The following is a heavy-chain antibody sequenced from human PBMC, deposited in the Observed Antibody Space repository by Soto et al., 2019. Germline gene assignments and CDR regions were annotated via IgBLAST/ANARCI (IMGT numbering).Heavy chain of an antibody. J-gene: IGHJ6*02. CDR3: ARNGTYSSSLSQYSGMDV. CDR1: GGTFDNFI. D-gene: IGHD1-26*01. Sequence: QVQLVQSGAEVKEPGSSVRVSCKASGGTFDNFIMNWVRQTPGQGLEWMGGIVPMLGTPTYAEKFKGIVTISATGSTRTMYMEVTSLRSEDTAIYYCARNGTYSSSLSQYSGMDVWGQGTTVTVSS. V-gene: IGHV1-69*01. CDR2: IVPMLGTP.